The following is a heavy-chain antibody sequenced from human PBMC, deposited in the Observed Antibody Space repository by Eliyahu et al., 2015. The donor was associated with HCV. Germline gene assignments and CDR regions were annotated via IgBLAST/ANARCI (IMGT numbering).Heavy chain of an antibody. Sequence: QVHLVQSGAEVTKXGASVKXSCKASGYXFTSYAMHGVRQXPGXRLEWMGWINAGNGNTXYSQKFQGRVTITRDTSASTAYMDLSSLRSEDTAVYYCARFSGSYTGFDYWGQGTLVTVSS. CDR1: GYXFTSYA. D-gene: IGHD1-26*01. CDR2: INAGNGNT. J-gene: IGHJ4*02. CDR3: ARFSGSYTGFDY. V-gene: IGHV1-3*01.